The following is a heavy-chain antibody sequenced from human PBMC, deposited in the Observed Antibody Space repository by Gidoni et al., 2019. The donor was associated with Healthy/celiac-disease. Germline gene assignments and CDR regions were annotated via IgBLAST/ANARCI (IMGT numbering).Heavy chain of an antibody. D-gene: IGHD6-13*01. CDR3: ATRGAYSSSWLV. V-gene: IGHV4-39*01. CDR2: IYYSGST. Sequence: QLQLQYSRPRLVKPSETLSLTCTVSGGSLSSSSYYWGWIRQPPGKGLEWIGSIYYSGSTYYNPSLKSRVTISVDTSKNQFSLKLSSVTAADTAVYYCATRGAYSSSWLVWGQGTLVTVSS. CDR1: GGSLSSSSYY. J-gene: IGHJ4*02.